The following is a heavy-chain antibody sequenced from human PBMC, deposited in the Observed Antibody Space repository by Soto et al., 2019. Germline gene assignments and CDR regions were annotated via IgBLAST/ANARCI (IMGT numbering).Heavy chain of an antibody. V-gene: IGHV3-15*07. CDR2: IKSKTDGGTT. Sequence: EVQLVESGGGLVKPGGSLRLSCAASGFTFSNAWMNWVRQAPGKGLEWVGRIKSKTDGGTTDYAAPVKGRLTISRADSKNTLYLQMNSLKTEDTAVYYCTARAQNLPPPSNYDYWGQGTLVTVSS. CDR3: TARAQNLPPPSNYDY. D-gene: IGHD4-4*01. J-gene: IGHJ4*02. CDR1: GFTFSNAW.